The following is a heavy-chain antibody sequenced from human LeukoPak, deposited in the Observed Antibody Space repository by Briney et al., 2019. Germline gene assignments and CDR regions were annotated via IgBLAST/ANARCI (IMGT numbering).Heavy chain of an antibody. CDR1: GYTFTSYD. D-gene: IGHD3-22*01. CDR3: AGGQYYYDSGGYSNTGFDN. CDR2: MNPNSGNT. V-gene: IGHV1-8*01. J-gene: IGHJ3*02. Sequence: GASVKVSCKASGYTFTSYDINWVRQATGQGLEWMGWMNPNSGNTGYAQTFQGRVTMTRNTSISTAYMEMSSLRSEDTAVYYCAGGQYYYDSGGYSNTGFDNWGQGTMVTVSS.